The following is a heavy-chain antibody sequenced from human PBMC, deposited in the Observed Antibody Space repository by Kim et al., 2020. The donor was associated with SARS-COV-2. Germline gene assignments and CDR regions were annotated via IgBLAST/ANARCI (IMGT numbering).Heavy chain of an antibody. J-gene: IGHJ4*02. CDR2: IKQDGSEK. Sequence: GGSLRLSCAASGFTFSKAWMNWVRQAPGKGLEWVANIKQDGSEKYYADSVKGRFTVSRDNTKNSLYLQMNSLRVEDTAVYYCARPKEDYWGQGTLVTVSS. CDR1: GFTFSKAW. CDR3: ARPKEDY. V-gene: IGHV3-7*05.